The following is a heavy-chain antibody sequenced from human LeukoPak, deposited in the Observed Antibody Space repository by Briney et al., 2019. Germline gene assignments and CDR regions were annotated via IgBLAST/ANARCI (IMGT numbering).Heavy chain of an antibody. CDR3: ARGWSGSYYFFDY. J-gene: IGHJ4*02. Sequence: ASVKVSCKASGFTLTDYIHWVRQDPRQGLQWMGWIKPNSGDTDYAQKFQGRVTMTRDTSISTVYMELSSLGSDDTAVYYCARGWSGSYYFFDYWGQGTLVTVSS. D-gene: IGHD1-26*01. CDR2: IKPNSGDT. CDR1: GFTLTDY. V-gene: IGHV1-2*02.